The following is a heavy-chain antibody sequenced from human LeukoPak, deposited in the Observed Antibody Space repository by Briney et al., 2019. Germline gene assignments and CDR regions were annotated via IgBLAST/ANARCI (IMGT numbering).Heavy chain of an antibody. D-gene: IGHD3-16*02. V-gene: IGHV3-7*03. CDR2: IKQDGSEK. CDR1: GFTFTSYW. CDR3: AKDFIRIGGLRLGELSLYPYYFDY. Sequence: GGSLRLSCAASGFTFTSYWMSWVRQAPGKGLEWVANIKQDGSEKYYVDSVKGRFTISRDNAKNSLYLQMNSLRAEDTAVYYCAKDFIRIGGLRLGELSLYPYYFDYWGQGTLVTVSS. J-gene: IGHJ4*02.